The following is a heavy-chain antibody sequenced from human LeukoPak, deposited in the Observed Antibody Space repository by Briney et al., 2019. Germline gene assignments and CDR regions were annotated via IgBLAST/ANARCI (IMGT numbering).Heavy chain of an antibody. J-gene: IGHJ4*02. CDR1: GYTFTSYY. CDR2: INPSGGST. CDR3: ARDVRRTVDY. V-gene: IGHV1-46*01. Sequence: ASVEVSCKASGYTFTSYYMHWVRQAPGQGLEWMGIINPSGGSTSYAQKFQGRITMTRDTSTSTVYMELSSLRSEDTAVYYCARDVRRTVDYWGQGTLVTVSS. D-gene: IGHD4-17*01.